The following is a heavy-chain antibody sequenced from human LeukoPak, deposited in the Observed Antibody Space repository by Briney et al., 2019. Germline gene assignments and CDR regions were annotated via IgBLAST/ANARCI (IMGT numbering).Heavy chain of an antibody. CDR1: GYTFTSYG. CDR2: ISAYNGDT. V-gene: IGHV1-18*04. CDR3: AIGARLLMGEFAMLPFDK. Sequence: ASVKVSCKPSGYTFTSYGISWVRQAPGQGLEWMGWISAYNGDTNYAQKLQGRVTMTTDTSISTAYMELRRLRSDDTAMYYCAIGARLLMGEFAMLPFDKCGQGTLGTASS. D-gene: IGHD3-16*01. J-gene: IGHJ4*02.